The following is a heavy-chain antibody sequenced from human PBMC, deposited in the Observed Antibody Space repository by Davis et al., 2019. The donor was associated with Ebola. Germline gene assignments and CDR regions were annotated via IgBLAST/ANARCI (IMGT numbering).Heavy chain of an antibody. D-gene: IGHD6-19*01. CDR1: GFTFSGSA. J-gene: IGHJ4*02. V-gene: IGHV3-30*14. CDR3: ARGGSGSGWHYFDF. CDR2: ISYDGSNK. Sequence: GESLKISCAASGFTFSGSAMHWVRQAPGKGLEWVAVISYDGSNKYYADSVKGRFTIFRDNSKNTVSLQMNSLRDEDTAVYYCARGGSGSGWHYFDFWGQGTLVTVSS.